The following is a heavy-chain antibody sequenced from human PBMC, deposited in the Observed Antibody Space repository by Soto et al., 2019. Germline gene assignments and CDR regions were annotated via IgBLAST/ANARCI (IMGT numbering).Heavy chain of an antibody. Sequence: EVQLVESGGDLVQPGGSLRLSCAASGFTFSNYLMHWVRQAPGKGLVWVSRINGDGSSTSYANSVKGRFTISRDNAKNTVYLQMNSLRDEDTAVYYCARHYASGTNSVDYWGQGTLVTVSS. D-gene: IGHD3-10*01. CDR3: ARHYASGTNSVDY. V-gene: IGHV3-74*01. CDR1: GFTFSNYL. J-gene: IGHJ4*02. CDR2: INGDGSST.